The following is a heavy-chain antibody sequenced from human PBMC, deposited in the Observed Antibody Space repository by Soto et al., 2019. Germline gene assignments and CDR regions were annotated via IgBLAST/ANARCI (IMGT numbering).Heavy chain of an antibody. D-gene: IGHD1-26*01. V-gene: IGHV3-9*01. Sequence: EVQLVESGGGLVQPGRSLRLSCAASGFRFDDYAMHWVRQTPGKGLEWVSGISWSSGTIGYADSVKGRFTISRDNAKKSLYLQMNSLRAEDTAFYYCAKDMRSGTYYHFDSWGQGILVPVSS. CDR2: ISWSSGTI. CDR3: AKDMRSGTYYHFDS. CDR1: GFRFDDYA. J-gene: IGHJ4*02.